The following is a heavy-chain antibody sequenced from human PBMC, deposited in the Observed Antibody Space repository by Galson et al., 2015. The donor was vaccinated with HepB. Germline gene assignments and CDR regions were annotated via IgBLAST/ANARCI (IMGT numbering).Heavy chain of an antibody. V-gene: IGHV3-48*02. Sequence: SLRLSCAASGFTFSSYSMNWVRQAPGKGLEWVSYISSSSSTIYYADSVKGRFTISRDNAKNSLYLQMNSLRDEDTAVYYCARAELEVPAAIGQEWRNWFDPWGQGTLVTVSS. CDR1: GFTFSSYS. CDR3: ARAELEVPAAIGQEWRNWFDP. D-gene: IGHD2-2*01. J-gene: IGHJ5*02. CDR2: ISSSSSTI.